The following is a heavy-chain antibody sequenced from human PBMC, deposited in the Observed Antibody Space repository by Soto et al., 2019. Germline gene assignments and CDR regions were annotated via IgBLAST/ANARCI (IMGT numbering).Heavy chain of an antibody. V-gene: IGHV3-30*18. Sequence: QVQLVESGGGVVQPGRSLRLSCAASGFTFSSYGMHWVRQAPGKGLEWVAVISYDGSNKYYADSVKGRFTISRDNSKNTLYLQMNSLRADDTAGYYCAKASIAVAGTGYWGQGTLVTVSS. D-gene: IGHD6-19*01. CDR2: ISYDGSNK. J-gene: IGHJ4*02. CDR1: GFTFSSYG. CDR3: AKASIAVAGTGY.